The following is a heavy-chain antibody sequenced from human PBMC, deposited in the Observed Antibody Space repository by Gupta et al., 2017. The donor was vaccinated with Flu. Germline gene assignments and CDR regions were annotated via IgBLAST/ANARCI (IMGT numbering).Heavy chain of an antibody. J-gene: IGHJ6*01. CDR2: INHSGST. V-gene: IGHV4-34*01. D-gene: IGHD6-13*01. CDR3: ARGGYSSSWDYYYGMDV. Sequence: QVQLQQWGAGLLKPSETLSLTCAVYGGSFSGYYWSWIRQPPGKGLEGIGEINHSGSTNYKPSLKSRVTRSVDTSKNQFSLKLSSVTAADTAVDYCARGGYSSSWDYYYGMDVWGQGTTVTVSS. CDR1: GGSFSGYY.